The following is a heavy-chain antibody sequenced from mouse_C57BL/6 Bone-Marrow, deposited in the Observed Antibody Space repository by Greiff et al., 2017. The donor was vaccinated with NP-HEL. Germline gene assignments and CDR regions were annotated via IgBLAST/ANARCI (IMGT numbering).Heavy chain of an antibody. CDR1: GYSITSGYY. D-gene: IGHD1-1*02. CDR2: ISYDGSN. CDR3: ARGVDWYFDV. Sequence: EVKLQESGPGLVKPSQSLSLTCSVTGYSITSGYYWNWIRQFPGNKLEWMGYISYDGSNNYNPSLKNRISITRDTSKNQCFLKLNSVTTEDTATYYCARGVDWYFDVWGTGTTVTVSS. J-gene: IGHJ1*03. V-gene: IGHV3-6*01.